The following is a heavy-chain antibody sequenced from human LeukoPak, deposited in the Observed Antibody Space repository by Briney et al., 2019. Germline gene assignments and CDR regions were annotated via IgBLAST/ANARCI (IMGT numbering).Heavy chain of an antibody. J-gene: IGHJ4*02. V-gene: IGHV3-30*01. D-gene: IGHD2-2*01. CDR1: GFTFSSYA. Sequence: GRSRRLSCAASGFTFSSYAMHWVRQAPGKGLEWVAVISYDGSNKYYADSVKGRFTISRDNSKNTLYLQMNSLRAEDTAVYYCASHYSPIVVVPAAIDYWGQGTLVTVSS. CDR2: ISYDGSNK. CDR3: ASHYSPIVVVPAAIDY.